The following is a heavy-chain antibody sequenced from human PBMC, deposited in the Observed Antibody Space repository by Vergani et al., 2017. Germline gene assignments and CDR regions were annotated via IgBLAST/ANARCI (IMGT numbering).Heavy chain of an antibody. V-gene: IGHV4-30-4*01. CDR2: IYYRGST. J-gene: IGHJ4*02. CDR1: GGSISSGDYY. D-gene: IGHD3-22*01. Sequence: QVQLQESGPGLVKPSQTLSLTCTVSGGSISSGDYYWSWIRQPPGKGLEWIGYIYYRGSTYYNPSLKSRVTISVDTSKNQFSLKLSSVTAADTAVYYCARVPGVKGYYYDSSGYYEDLDYWGQGTLVTVSS. CDR3: ARVPGVKGYYYDSSGYYEDLDY.